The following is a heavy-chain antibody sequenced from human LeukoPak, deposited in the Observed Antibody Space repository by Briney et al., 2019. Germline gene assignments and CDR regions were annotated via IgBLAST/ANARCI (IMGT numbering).Heavy chain of an antibody. D-gene: IGHD6-13*01. Sequence: GGSLRLSCAASGFTFSIYSINWVRQAPGKGLEWVSFITGNSNYIYYADSVKGRFTISRDNAKNSLYLQMNSLRGEDTAVYYCARTGAAAGTHFDYWGQGTLVTVSS. CDR1: GFTFSIYS. CDR2: ITGNSNYI. CDR3: ARTGAAAGTHFDY. V-gene: IGHV3-21*01. J-gene: IGHJ4*02.